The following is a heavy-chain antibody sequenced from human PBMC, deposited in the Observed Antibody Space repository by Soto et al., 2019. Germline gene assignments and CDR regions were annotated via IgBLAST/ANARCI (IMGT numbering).Heavy chain of an antibody. J-gene: IGHJ4*02. CDR3: ARVRPYCTNGVCPTSRKYYFDY. V-gene: IGHV4-30-4*01. Sequence: SETLSLTCTVSGGSISSGDYYWSWIRQPPGKGLEWIGYIYYSGSTYYNPSLKSRVPISVDTSKNQFSLKLSSVTAADTAVYYCARVRPYCTNGVCPTSRKYYFDYWGQGTLVTVSS. D-gene: IGHD2-8*01. CDR1: GGSISSGDYY. CDR2: IYYSGST.